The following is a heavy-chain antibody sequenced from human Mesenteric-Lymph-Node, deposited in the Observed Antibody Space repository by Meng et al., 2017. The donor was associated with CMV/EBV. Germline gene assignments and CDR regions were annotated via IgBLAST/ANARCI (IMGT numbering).Heavy chain of an antibody. CDR3: ARGPSTDAFDI. Sequence: SVKVSCKASGGTFTSYAISWVRQAPGQGLEWMGGIIPIFGTANYAQRFQGRVTITTDESTTTAYMELSSLRSEDTAVYYCARGPSTDAFDIWGQGTMVTVSS. D-gene: IGHD2-2*01. CDR2: IIPIFGTA. V-gene: IGHV1-69*05. CDR1: GGTFTSYA. J-gene: IGHJ3*02.